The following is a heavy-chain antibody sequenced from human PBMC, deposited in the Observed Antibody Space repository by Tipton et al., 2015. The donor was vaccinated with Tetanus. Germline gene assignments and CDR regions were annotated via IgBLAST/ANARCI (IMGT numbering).Heavy chain of an antibody. J-gene: IGHJ4*02. D-gene: IGHD1-7*01. CDR1: GYNFVNFG. CDR2: ISAYNGKT. V-gene: IGHV1-18*01. Sequence: QSGAEVKEPGASVKVSCKASGYNFVNFGISWVRQAPGQGLEWMGWISAYNGKTKYAQRLQGRVTMTTDRSASTAYMDLSSLTSDDTAVYFCARGHSPLYNWNFGYFDFWGQGTLVTVSS. CDR3: ARGHSPLYNWNFGYFDF.